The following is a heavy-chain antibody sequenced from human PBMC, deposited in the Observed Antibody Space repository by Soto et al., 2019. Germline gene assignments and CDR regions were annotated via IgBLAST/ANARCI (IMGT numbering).Heavy chain of an antibody. Sequence: GGSLRLSCAASGFTFSSYGMHWVRQAPGRGLEWVAVISYDGSNKYYADSVKGQFTISRDNSKNTLYLQMNSLRAEDTAVYYCAKDACGGDCYTLFDWGQGTLVTVSS. CDR3: AKDACGGDCYTLFD. D-gene: IGHD2-21*02. J-gene: IGHJ4*02. CDR1: GFTFSSYG. V-gene: IGHV3-30*18. CDR2: ISYDGSNK.